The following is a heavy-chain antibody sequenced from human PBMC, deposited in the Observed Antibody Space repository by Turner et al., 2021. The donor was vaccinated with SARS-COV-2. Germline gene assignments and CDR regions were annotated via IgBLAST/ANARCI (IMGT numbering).Heavy chain of an antibody. CDR1: GGSLSGYY. J-gene: IGHJ6*02. V-gene: IGHV4-34*01. CDR3: ARGIKGVLMSGSYYYYGMDV. D-gene: IGHD1-26*01. CDR2: INHSGST. Sequence: QVQLQQWGAGLLKPSETLSLTCAVYGGSLSGYYLSWIRQPPGKGLEWIGEINHSGSTNYNPSLKNRVTISVDTSKNQFSLKLSSVTAADTAVYYCARGIKGVLMSGSYYYYGMDVWGQGTTVTVSS.